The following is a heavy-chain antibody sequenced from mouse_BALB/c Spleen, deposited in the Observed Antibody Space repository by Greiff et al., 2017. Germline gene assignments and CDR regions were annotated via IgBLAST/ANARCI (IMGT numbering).Heavy chain of an antibody. CDR3: ARSPFYYYGSD. V-gene: IGHV14-3*02. CDR2: IDPANGNT. CDR1: GFNIKDTY. J-gene: IGHJ2*01. Sequence: EVQPQQSGAELVKPGASVKLSCTASGFNIKDTYMHWVKQRPEQGLEWIGRIDPANGNTKYDPKFQGKATITADTSSNTAYLQLSSLTSEDTAVYYCARSPFYYYGSDWGQGTTLTVSS. D-gene: IGHD1-1*01.